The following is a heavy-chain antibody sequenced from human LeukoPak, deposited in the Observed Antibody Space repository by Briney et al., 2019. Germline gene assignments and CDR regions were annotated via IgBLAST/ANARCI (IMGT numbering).Heavy chain of an antibody. CDR1: GFTFSSYS. V-gene: IGHV3-48*01. D-gene: IGHD3-3*01. CDR3: ARDPHDTYYDFWSGYYTEHYFDY. J-gene: IGHJ4*02. Sequence: GGSLRLSCAASGFTFSSYSMNWVRQAPGKGLEWVSYISSSSSTIYYADSVKGRFTTSRDNAKNSLYLQMNSLRAEDTAVYYCARDPHDTYYDFWSGYYTEHYFDYWGQGTLVTVSS. CDR2: ISSSSSTI.